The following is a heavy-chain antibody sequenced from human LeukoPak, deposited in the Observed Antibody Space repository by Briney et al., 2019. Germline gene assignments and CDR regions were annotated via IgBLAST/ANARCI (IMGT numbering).Heavy chain of an antibody. CDR2: IIPIFGTA. CDR3: ATARSSGWYEALVY. CDR1: GGTFSSYA. Sequence: SVKVSCKDCGGTFSSYAISWVRQAPGQGLEWMGGIIPIFGTANYAQKFQGRVTITADKSTSTAYMELSSLRSEDTAVYYCATARSSGWYEALVYWGQGTLVTVSS. J-gene: IGHJ4*02. D-gene: IGHD6-19*01. V-gene: IGHV1-69*06.